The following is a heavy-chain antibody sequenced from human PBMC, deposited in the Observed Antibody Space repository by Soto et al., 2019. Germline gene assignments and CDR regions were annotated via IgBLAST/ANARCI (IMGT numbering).Heavy chain of an antibody. D-gene: IGHD2-2*01. V-gene: IGHV4-34*01. J-gene: IGHJ4*02. CDR3: ARVGDIVVVPAATRFDY. CDR1: GGSFSGYY. Sequence: QVQLQQWGAGLLKPSETLSLTCAVYGGSFSGYYWSWIRQPPGKGLEWIGEINHSGSTNYNPSLKSRVTISVDTSKNQFSLKLSSVTAADTAVYYCARVGDIVVVPAATRFDYWGQGTLVTVSS. CDR2: INHSGST.